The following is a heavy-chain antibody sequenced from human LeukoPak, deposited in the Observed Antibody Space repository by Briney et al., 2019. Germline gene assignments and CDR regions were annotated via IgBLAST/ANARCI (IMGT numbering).Heavy chain of an antibody. D-gene: IGHD3-10*01. Sequence: PSETLSLTCTVSGGSISSGDYYWSWIRQPPGKGLEWIGYIYYSGSTYYNPSLKSRVTISVDTSKNQFSLKLSSVTAADTAVYYCAREYGSGSSFDYWGQGTLVTVPS. CDR2: IYYSGST. CDR3: AREYGSGSSFDY. CDR1: GGSISSGDYY. J-gene: IGHJ4*02. V-gene: IGHV4-30-4*01.